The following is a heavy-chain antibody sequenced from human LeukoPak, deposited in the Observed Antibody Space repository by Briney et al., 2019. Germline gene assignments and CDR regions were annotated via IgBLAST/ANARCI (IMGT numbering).Heavy chain of an antibody. V-gene: IGHV3-33*06. D-gene: IGHD6-13*01. CDR1: GFTFSSYG. Sequence: GRSLRLSCAASGFTFSSYGMHWVRQAPGKGLEWVAVIWYDGSNKYYADSVKGRFTISRDNSKNTLYLQMNSLRAEDTAVYYCAKGGQQLVWWLDPWGQGTLVTVSS. CDR2: IWYDGSNK. J-gene: IGHJ5*02. CDR3: AKGGQQLVWWLDP.